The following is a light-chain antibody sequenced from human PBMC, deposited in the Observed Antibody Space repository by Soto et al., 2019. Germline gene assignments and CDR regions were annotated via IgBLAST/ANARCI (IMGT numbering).Light chain of an antibody. CDR2: DVT. CDR1: SSDVGGYNY. V-gene: IGLV2-11*01. J-gene: IGLJ2*01. Sequence: QSVLTQPRSVSESPGQSVTISCTGTSSDVGGYNYVSWYQQHPGKAPKVMIYDVTKRPSGVPDRFSGSKSGNTASLTISGLQAEDAADYFCCSYAGSYTVVFGGGTKLTVL. CDR3: CSYAGSYTVV.